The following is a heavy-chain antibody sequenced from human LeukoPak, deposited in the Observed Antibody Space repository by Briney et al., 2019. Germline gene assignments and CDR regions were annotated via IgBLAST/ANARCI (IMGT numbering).Heavy chain of an antibody. J-gene: IGHJ4*02. V-gene: IGHV3-66*01. CDR3: ARSFYDILIGYYQYFDY. CDR1: GLSISSNY. Sequence: GGSLRLSCVASGLSISSNYMSWVRQAPGTGLEWVSVIYRDDSSYYAESVKGRFTISRDNSKNTLYIQMNSLRAEDTAVYYCARSFYDILIGYYQYFDYWGQGTLVTVSS. D-gene: IGHD3-9*01. CDR2: IYRDDSS.